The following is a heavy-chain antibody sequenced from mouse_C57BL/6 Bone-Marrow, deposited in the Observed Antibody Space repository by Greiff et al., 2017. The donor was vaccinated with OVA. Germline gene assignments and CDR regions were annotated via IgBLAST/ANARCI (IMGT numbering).Heavy chain of an antibody. Sequence: EVQLQQSGAELVRPGASVKLSCTASGFNFKADYMHWVKQRPEQGLEWIGRIDPADGDTESASKFQGKATITADTSSNTAYLQLSSLTSEDAAVYYCTTAAQACYDAMDYWGQGTSVTVSS. J-gene: IGHJ4*01. CDR2: IDPADGDT. CDR3: TTAAQACYDAMDY. D-gene: IGHD3-2*02. V-gene: IGHV14-4*01. CDR1: GFNFKADY.